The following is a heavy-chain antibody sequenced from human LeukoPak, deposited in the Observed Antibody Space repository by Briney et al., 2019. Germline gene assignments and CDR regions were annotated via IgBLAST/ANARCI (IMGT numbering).Heavy chain of an antibody. J-gene: IGHJ4*02. CDR1: RGSISPHY. V-gene: IGHV4-4*07. D-gene: IGHD5-24*01. CDR3: AREVEMATQFDY. Sequence: PSETLSLTCTVSRGSISPHYWSWIRQPAGKGLDWIGRISPTGSTNYNPSLNSRVTMSVDSSKNQVSLTLNSVTAADTAVHYCAREVEMATQFDYWGQGTLVTVSS. CDR2: ISPTGST.